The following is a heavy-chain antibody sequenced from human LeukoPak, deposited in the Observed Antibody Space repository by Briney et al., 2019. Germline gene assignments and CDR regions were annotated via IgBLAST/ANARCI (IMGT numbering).Heavy chain of an antibody. Sequence: GASVKVSCKASGYTFTGYYMHWVRQAPGQGLEWMGWINPNSGDSNYAQNFQGRVTMTRDTSITTAYMELRRLRSDDTTVYYCARGGNTFFGVVDYWGQGTRVTVSS. CDR3: ARGGNTFFGVVDY. CDR2: INPNSGDS. J-gene: IGHJ4*02. CDR1: GYTFTGYY. D-gene: IGHD3-3*01. V-gene: IGHV1-2*02.